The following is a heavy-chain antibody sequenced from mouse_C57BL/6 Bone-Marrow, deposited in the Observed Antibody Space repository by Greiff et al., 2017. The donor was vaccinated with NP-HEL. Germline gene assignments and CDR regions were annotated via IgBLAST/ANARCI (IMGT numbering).Heavy chain of an antibody. J-gene: IGHJ3*01. V-gene: IGHV2-2*01. D-gene: IGHD1-1*01. CDR3: ARKGARYYYGSSPAWFAY. CDR1: GFSLTSYG. CDR2: IWSGGST. Sequence: QVQLQQSGPGLVQPSQSLSITCTVSGFSLTSYGVHWVRQSPGKGLEWLGVIWSGGSTDYNAAFISRLSISKDNSKSQVFFKMNSLQADDTAIYYCARKGARYYYGSSPAWFAYWGQGTLVTVSA.